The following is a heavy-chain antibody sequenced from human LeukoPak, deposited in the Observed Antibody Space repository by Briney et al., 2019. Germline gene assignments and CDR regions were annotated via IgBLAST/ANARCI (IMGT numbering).Heavy chain of an antibody. CDR1: GGSISSYY. CDR3: AQGGNDYGDKNWFDP. CDR2: IYYSGRT. J-gene: IGHJ5*02. D-gene: IGHD4-17*01. Sequence: KSSETLSLTCTVSGGSISSYYWSWIRQPPGKGLEWIGYIYYSGRTNYNPSLKSRVTISVDTSKNQFSLKLSSVTAADTAVYYCAQGGNDYGDKNWFDPWGQGTLVTVSS. V-gene: IGHV4-59*08.